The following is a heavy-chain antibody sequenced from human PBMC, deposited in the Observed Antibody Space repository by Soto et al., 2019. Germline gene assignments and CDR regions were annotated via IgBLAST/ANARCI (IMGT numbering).Heavy chain of an antibody. Sequence: SVKVSCKASGGTFSSYAISWVRQAPGQGLEWMGGIIPIFGTANYAQRFQGRVTITADESTSTAYMELSSPRSEDTAVYYCASDLAVLVYYYSCTDVWCQGISVT. CDR1: GGTFSSYA. J-gene: IGHJ6*02. V-gene: IGHV1-69*13. D-gene: IGHD2-21*01. CDR2: IIPIFGTA. CDR3: ASDLAVLVYYYSCTDV.